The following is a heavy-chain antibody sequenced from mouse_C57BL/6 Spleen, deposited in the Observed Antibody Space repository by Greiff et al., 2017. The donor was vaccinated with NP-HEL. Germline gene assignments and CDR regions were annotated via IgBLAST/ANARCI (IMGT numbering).Heavy chain of an antibody. V-gene: IGHV2-2*01. Sequence: QVQLQQSGPGLVQPSQSLSITCTVSGFSLTSYGVHWVRQSPGKGLEWLGVIWSGGSTDYNAAFISRLSISKDNSKSQVFCKMNSLQADDTAIYYCARIGTANYYAMDYWGQGTSVTVSS. D-gene: IGHD2-14*01. CDR3: ARIGTANYYAMDY. CDR2: IWSGGST. J-gene: IGHJ4*01. CDR1: GFSLTSYG.